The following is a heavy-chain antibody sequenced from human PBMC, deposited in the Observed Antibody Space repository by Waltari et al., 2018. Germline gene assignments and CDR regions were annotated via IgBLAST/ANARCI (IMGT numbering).Heavy chain of an antibody. Sequence: QLQLQESGPGLVKPSGTLSLICAVSGDSMSNSDYWCWVRQPPGKGLEWIGQVRGDGKTNYNPSFASRVTMSLDTSTYHFALKLTSATAADTALYYCARDRGRGLYLDTWGQGTLVTVSP. CDR2: VRGDGKT. J-gene: IGHJ4*02. V-gene: IGHV4-4*02. CDR1: GDSMSNSDY. D-gene: IGHD1-1*01. CDR3: ARDRGRGLYLDT.